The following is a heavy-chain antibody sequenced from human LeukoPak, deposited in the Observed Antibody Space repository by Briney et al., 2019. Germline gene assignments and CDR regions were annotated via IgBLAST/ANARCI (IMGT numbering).Heavy chain of an antibody. Sequence: SQTLSLTCAISGDSVSSNSAAWSWIRQSPSRGLEWLGRTYYRSKWYNDYAGSVKGRITINPDTSKNQFSLQLNSVTPDDTAVYYCARDRRRGYYGSGSYYLGRSSHNWFDPWGQGTLVTVSS. CDR2: TYYRSKWYN. CDR3: ARDRRRGYYGSGSYYLGRSSHNWFDP. V-gene: IGHV6-1*01. J-gene: IGHJ5*02. D-gene: IGHD3-10*01. CDR1: GDSVSSNSAA.